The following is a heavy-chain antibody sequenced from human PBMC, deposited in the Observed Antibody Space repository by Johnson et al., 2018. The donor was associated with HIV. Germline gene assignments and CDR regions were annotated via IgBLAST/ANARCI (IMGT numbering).Heavy chain of an antibody. V-gene: IGHV3-15*01. Sequence: VQLVESGGGVVQPGGSLRLSCAASGFTFSNAWMSWVRQAPGKGLEWVGRIKSKTDGGTTDYAAPVKGSFTISRADSKNTLYLQMNSLKTEDTAVYYCTTDLPGGYYGGNWTYDAFDIWGQGTMVTVSS. CDR1: GFTFSNAW. D-gene: IGHD4-23*01. CDR3: TTDLPGGYYGGNWTYDAFDI. CDR2: IKSKTDGGTT. J-gene: IGHJ3*02.